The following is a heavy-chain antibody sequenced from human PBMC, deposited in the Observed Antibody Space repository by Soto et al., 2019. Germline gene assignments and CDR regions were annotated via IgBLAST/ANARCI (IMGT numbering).Heavy chain of an antibody. Sequence: ASVKVCCKASGGTFSSYASRWVRQATGQGLEWMGGIIPISGTANYAQKFQGRVTITADESTSTAYMELSSLRSEDTAVYYCARSQGSSTSLEIYYYYYYGMDVWGQGTTVTVSS. CDR3: ARSQGSSTSLEIYYYYYYGMDV. CDR1: GGTFSSYA. V-gene: IGHV1-69*13. J-gene: IGHJ6*02. D-gene: IGHD2-2*01. CDR2: IIPISGTA.